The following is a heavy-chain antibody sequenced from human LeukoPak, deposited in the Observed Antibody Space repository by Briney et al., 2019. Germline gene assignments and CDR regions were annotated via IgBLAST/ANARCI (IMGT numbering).Heavy chain of an antibody. V-gene: IGHV3-49*04. D-gene: IGHD2/OR15-2a*01. CDR2: IRSKANGGAT. J-gene: IGHJ4*02. Sequence: GGSLRLSCTASGFTFGDYAMSWVRQAPGKGLEWVGFIRSKANGGATEYAASVKGRFTISRDDSKNIAYLQMNSLKTEDNAVYYCSREGIFATIDYWGQGTLVTVSS. CDR3: SREGIFATIDY. CDR1: GFTFGDYA.